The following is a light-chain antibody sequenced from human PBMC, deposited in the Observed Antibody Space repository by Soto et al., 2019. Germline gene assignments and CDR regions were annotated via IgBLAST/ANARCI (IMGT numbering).Light chain of an antibody. CDR1: QSVSSN. CDR3: QQYDNKPPIT. V-gene: IGKV3-15*01. J-gene: IGKJ5*01. CDR2: STS. Sequence: EIVMTQSPATLSLSPGERATLSCRASQSVSSNLAWYQQKPGQAPRLLIYSTSTRATGIPDRFSGSGSGTEFTLPISSLQSEDFAVYHCQQYDNKPPITFGQGTRLEIK.